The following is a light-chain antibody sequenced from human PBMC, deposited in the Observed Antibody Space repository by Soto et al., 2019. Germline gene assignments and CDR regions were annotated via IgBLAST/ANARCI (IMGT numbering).Light chain of an antibody. CDR1: SEVGSYSR. CDR2: DVT. J-gene: IGLJ2*01. Sequence: QSALTQPPSVSGSPGHSVTISCTGTSEVGSYSRVSWYQQSPGTSPNLLIYDVTKRPLGVSDRFSGSKSGNTASLTISGLQTEDEADYYCGLYTLSDTVILGGGTKVTVL. V-gene: IGLV2-18*01. CDR3: GLYTLSDTVI.